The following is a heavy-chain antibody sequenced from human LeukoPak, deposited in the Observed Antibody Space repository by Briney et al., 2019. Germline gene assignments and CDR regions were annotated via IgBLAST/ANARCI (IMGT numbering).Heavy chain of an antibody. CDR3: ARDKLGTFDAFDI. CDR1: GGSISSYY. Sequence: TSETLSLTCTVSGGSISSYYWSWIRQPPGKGLEWIGYIYYSGSTNYNPSLKSRVTISVDTSKNQFSLKLSSVSAADTAVYYCARDKLGTFDAFDIWGQGTMVTVSS. J-gene: IGHJ3*02. V-gene: IGHV4-59*01. D-gene: IGHD1-1*01. CDR2: IYYSGST.